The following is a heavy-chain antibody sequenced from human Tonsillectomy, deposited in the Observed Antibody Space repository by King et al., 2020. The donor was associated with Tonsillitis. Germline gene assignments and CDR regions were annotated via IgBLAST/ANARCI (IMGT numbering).Heavy chain of an antibody. Sequence: VQLVESGGGLVQPGGSLRLSCAASGFTVSRNYMSWVRQAPGKGLEWVSVIYGDGSTYYADSVKGRFIISRDNSKNTLFLQMNSLRDEDTAVYYCARESMVRGVTAYFYYYYMDVWGKGTTVTVSS. CDR3: ARESMVRGVTAYFYYYYMDV. D-gene: IGHD3-10*01. V-gene: IGHV3-66*01. CDR2: IYGDGST. J-gene: IGHJ6*03. CDR1: GFTVSRNY.